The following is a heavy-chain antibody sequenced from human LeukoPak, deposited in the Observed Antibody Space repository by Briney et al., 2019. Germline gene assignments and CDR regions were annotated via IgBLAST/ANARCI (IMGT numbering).Heavy chain of an antibody. CDR3: ARHVHGSGTIVPLYYFDY. CDR1: GYSFTSYW. Sequence: GESLKISCKGSGYSFTSYWIGWVRQMPGKGLEWMGIIYPGDSNTRYSPSFQGQVTISADKSISTAYLQWSSLKASDTAMYYCARHVHGSGTIVPLYYFDYWGQGTLVTVSS. CDR2: IYPGDSNT. D-gene: IGHD3-10*01. J-gene: IGHJ4*02. V-gene: IGHV5-51*01.